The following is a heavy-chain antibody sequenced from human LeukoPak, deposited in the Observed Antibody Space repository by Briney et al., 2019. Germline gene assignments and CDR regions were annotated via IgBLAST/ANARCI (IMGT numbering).Heavy chain of an antibody. D-gene: IGHD3-10*01. Sequence: SETLSLTCAVYGVSFSGYYWSWIRQHLGKGLEWIGYIYYSGSTYYNPSLKSRVTISVDTSKNQFSLKLSSVTAADTAVYYCARAPGDSYYYYGMDVWGQGTTVTVSS. CDR3: ARAPGDSYYYYGMDV. V-gene: IGHV4-31*11. CDR1: GVSFSGYY. CDR2: IYYSGST. J-gene: IGHJ6*02.